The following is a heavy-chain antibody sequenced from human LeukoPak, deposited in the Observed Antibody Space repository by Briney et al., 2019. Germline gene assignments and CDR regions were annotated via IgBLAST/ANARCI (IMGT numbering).Heavy chain of an antibody. V-gene: IGHV4-59*08. CDR1: GGSISSYY. J-gene: IGHJ4*02. Sequence: PSETLSLTCTVSGGSISSYYWSWIRQPPGKGLEWIGYIYYSGSTNYNPSLKSRVTISVDTSKNQFSLKLSSVTAADTAVYYCARNTDYGDYDYWGQGTLATVSS. CDR3: ARNTDYGDYDY. D-gene: IGHD4-17*01. CDR2: IYYSGST.